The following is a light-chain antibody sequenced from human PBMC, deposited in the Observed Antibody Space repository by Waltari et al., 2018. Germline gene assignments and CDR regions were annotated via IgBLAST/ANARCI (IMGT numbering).Light chain of an antibody. CDR1: SHNIGSNT. J-gene: IGLJ1*01. Sequence: QSVLTQPPSASGTPGQRVTISCSGSSHNIGSNTVNWYQQPPGTAPELLIYSNNQRPSGVPDRFSGSKSGTSASLAISGLQSEDEADYYCAAWDDSLNGFYVFGTGTKVTVL. V-gene: IGLV1-44*01. CDR2: SNN. CDR3: AAWDDSLNGFYV.